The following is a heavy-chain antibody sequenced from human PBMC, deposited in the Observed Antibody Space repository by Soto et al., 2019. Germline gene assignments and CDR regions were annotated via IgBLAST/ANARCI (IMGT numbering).Heavy chain of an antibody. Sequence: PGGSLRLSCAASGFTFSSYGMHWVRQAPGKGLEWVAVISYDGSNKYYADSVKGRFTISRDNSKNTLYLQMNSLRAEDTAVYYCASLMIGLVGGQGTLVTVTS. CDR2: ISYDGSNK. D-gene: IGHD3-22*01. CDR3: ASLMIGLV. CDR1: GFTFSSYG. V-gene: IGHV3-30*03. J-gene: IGHJ4*02.